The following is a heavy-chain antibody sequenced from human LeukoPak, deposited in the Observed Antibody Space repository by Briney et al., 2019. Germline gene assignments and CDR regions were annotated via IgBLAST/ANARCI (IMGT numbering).Heavy chain of an antibody. D-gene: IGHD2-2*01. CDR3: ARPSSKAYNWFDP. CDR1: GGSISSSSYY. J-gene: IGHJ5*02. Sequence: SETLSLTCTVSGGSISSSSYYRGWIRQPPGKGLEWIGSIYYSGSTYYNPSLKSRVTISVDTSKNQFSLKLSSVTAADTAVYYCARPSSKAYNWFDPWGQGTLVTVSS. CDR2: IYYSGST. V-gene: IGHV4-39*01.